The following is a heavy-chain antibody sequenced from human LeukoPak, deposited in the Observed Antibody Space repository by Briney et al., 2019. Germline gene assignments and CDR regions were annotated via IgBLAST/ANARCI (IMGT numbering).Heavy chain of an antibody. D-gene: IGHD3-22*01. Sequence: GASVKVSCKASGYTFTSYDINWVRQATGQGLEWMGWMNPNSGNTGYAQKFQGRVTMTRNTSISTAYMELSSLRSEDTAVYYCARVAYYYDSSGYSHTQDGPFGYWGQGTLVTVSS. CDR1: GYTFTSYD. J-gene: IGHJ4*02. CDR3: ARVAYYYDSSGYSHTQDGPFGY. CDR2: MNPNSGNT. V-gene: IGHV1-8*01.